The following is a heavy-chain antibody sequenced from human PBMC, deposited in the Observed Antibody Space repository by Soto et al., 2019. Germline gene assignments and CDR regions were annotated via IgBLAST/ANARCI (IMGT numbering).Heavy chain of an antibody. CDR2: IYSGGST. J-gene: IGHJ4*02. D-gene: IGHD2-15*01. V-gene: IGHV3-53*01. CDR3: ARGAVVVAAAPGH. CDR1: GFTVSSSY. Sequence: PGGSLRLSCAASGFTVSSSYMSWVRQAPGKGLEWVSVIYSGGSTYYADSVKGRFTISRDNSKNTLYLQMNSLRAEDTAVYYCARGAVVVAAAPGHWGQGTLVTVSS.